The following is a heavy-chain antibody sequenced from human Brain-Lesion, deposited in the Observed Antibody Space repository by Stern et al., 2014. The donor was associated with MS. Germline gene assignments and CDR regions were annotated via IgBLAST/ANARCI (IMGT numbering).Heavy chain of an antibody. CDR3: ARGVDP. J-gene: IGHJ5*02. Sequence: QLVQSGGGLVQPGGSLRLSCAASGFRFSNYWMSWVRQAPGKGPEWVANIKPDGREKYYVDSVKGRFTISRDNAKNSLYLQMNSLRAEDTAVYYCARGVDPWGQGTRVTVSS. V-gene: IGHV3-7*01. CDR1: GFRFSNYW. CDR2: IKPDGREK.